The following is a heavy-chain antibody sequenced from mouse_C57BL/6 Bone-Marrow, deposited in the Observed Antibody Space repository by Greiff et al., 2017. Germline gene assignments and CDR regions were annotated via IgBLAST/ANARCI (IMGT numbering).Heavy chain of an antibody. D-gene: IGHD6-1*01. CDR2: IDPSDSYT. Sequence: QVQLQQPGAELVRPGTSVKLSCKASGYTFTSYWMHWVKQRPGQGLEWIGVIDPSDSYTNYNQKFKGKATLTVDTSSSTAYMQLSSLTSEDSAVYYCAKRHGAIDVWGTGTTVTVSS. CDR1: GYTFTSYW. V-gene: IGHV1-59*01. J-gene: IGHJ1*03. CDR3: AKRHGAIDV.